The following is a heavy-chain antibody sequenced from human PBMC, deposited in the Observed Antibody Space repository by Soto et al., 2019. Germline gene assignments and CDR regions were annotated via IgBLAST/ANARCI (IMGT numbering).Heavy chain of an antibody. CDR1: GYTFTGYY. CDR2: INPHSGGT. CDR3: ARDRHDYGDRVAGY. Sequence: QVQLVQSGAEVKKPGASVKVSCKASGYTFTGYYMHWVRQAPGQGLEWMGWINPHSGGTNYAQKFQGRVTMTRDTSISTAYMELSRLRSDDTAVYYCARDRHDYGDRVAGYWGQGTLVTVSS. V-gene: IGHV1-2*02. J-gene: IGHJ4*02. D-gene: IGHD4-17*01.